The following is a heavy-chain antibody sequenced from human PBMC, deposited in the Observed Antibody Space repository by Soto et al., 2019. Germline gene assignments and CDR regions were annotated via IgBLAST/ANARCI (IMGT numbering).Heavy chain of an antibody. V-gene: IGHV3-23*01. J-gene: IGHJ4*02. CDR2: LTGSGSAT. D-gene: IGHD1-1*01. CDR1: GFNFSFYA. Sequence: EVQLLESGGSLVQPGGSLRLSCAASGFNFSFYAMSWVRQAPGKGLEWVSGLTGSGSATYYAASVEGRFTIPRDNSKNTLYLQMNSLRAEDTAIYYCATGYRWNPGGPDYWGQGTPVTVSS. CDR3: ATGYRWNPGGPDY.